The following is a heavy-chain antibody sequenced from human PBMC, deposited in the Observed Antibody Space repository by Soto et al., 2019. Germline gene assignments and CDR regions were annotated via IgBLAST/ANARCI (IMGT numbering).Heavy chain of an antibody. D-gene: IGHD2-2*01. CDR3: ARGNIESDIVVVPATDLDV. V-gene: IGHV4-4*07. CDR2: IYTSGST. Sequence: SETLSLTCTVSGGSISSYYWSWIRQTAGKGLEWIGRIYTSGSTNYNPSLKSRVTMSVDTSKNQFSLKLSSVTAADTAVYYCARGNIESDIVVVPATDLDVWGQGTTVTVSS. CDR1: GGSISSYY. J-gene: IGHJ6*02.